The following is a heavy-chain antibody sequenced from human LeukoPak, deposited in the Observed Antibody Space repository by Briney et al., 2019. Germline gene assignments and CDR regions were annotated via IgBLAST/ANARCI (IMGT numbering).Heavy chain of an antibody. Sequence: PGGSLRLSCAASGFTFSSYSMNWVRQAPGKGLEWVSYISSSSSTIYYADSVKGRFTISRDNAKNSLYLQMNSLRAEDTAVYYCARDPHAMGPAKSGGFDYWGQGTLVTVSS. D-gene: IGHD4-23*01. V-gene: IGHV3-48*04. CDR1: GFTFSSYS. CDR3: ARDPHAMGPAKSGGFDY. J-gene: IGHJ4*02. CDR2: ISSSSSTI.